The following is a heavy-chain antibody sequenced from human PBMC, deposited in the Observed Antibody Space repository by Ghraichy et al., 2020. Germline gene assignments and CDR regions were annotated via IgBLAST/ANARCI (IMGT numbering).Heavy chain of an antibody. CDR1: GFTFSSYW. V-gene: IGHV3-74*01. J-gene: IGHJ4*02. D-gene: IGHD2-2*01. Sequence: GESLNISCAASGFTFSSYWMHWVRQAPGKGLVWVSRINSDGSSTSYADSVKGRFTISRDNAKNTLYLQMNSLRAEDTAVYYCARGHVRSRRGYFDYWGQGTLVTVSS. CDR3: ARGHVRSRRGYFDY. CDR2: INSDGSST.